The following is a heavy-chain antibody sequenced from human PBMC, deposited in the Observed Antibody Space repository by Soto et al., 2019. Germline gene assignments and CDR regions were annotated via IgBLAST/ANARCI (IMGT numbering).Heavy chain of an antibody. CDR3: ARSVFP. Sequence: SETLSLTFTVSGGSITSGGYYGSWIRQHPGKGLEWIGYIYYSGFTYYNPSLKSRVTISVDTSKNQFSLKLSSVTAADTAVYYCARSVFPWGQGTLVTGSS. J-gene: IGHJ5*02. CDR1: GGSITSGGYY. V-gene: IGHV4-31*02. CDR2: IYYSGFT.